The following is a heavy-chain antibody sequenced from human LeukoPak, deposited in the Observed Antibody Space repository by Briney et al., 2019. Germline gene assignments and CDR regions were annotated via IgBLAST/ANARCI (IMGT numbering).Heavy chain of an antibody. Sequence: ASVKVSCKVSGYTFTDYYMHWVQQAPGKGLEWVGLVDPEDGETIYAEKFQGRVTITADTSTDTAYMELSSLRSEDTAVYYCATFNGYTGTYYFDYWGQGTLVTVSS. CDR2: VDPEDGET. J-gene: IGHJ4*02. CDR1: GYTFTDYY. D-gene: IGHD1-1*01. V-gene: IGHV1-69-2*01. CDR3: ATFNGYTGTYYFDY.